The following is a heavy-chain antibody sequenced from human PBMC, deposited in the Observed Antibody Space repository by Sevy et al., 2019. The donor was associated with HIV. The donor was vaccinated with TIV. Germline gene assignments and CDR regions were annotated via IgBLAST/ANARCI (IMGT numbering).Heavy chain of an antibody. CDR1: GGSINSDH. CDR2: VYYIGGT. V-gene: IGHV4-59*08. CDR3: ARRNDFAI. J-gene: IGHJ3*02. Sequence: SETLSLTCTVSGGSINSDHWNWIRQPPGKGLEWIGYVYYIGGTNYNPSLKNRVTISVDRTKNQFPLTLTSVTAADTAVYYCARRNDFAIWGQGTMVTVSS.